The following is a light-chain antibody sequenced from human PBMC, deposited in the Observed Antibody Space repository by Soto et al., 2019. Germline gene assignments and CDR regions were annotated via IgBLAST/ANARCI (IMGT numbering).Light chain of an antibody. Sequence: QSALTQPRSVSGSPGQSVTISCTGTSSDVGDYNYVSWYQHHPGKAAKFMIYDVSKRPSGVPDRFSGSKSGNTASLTISGLQAEDEADYYCCSYAGSYTGVFGTGTKLTVL. J-gene: IGLJ1*01. CDR1: SSDVGDYNY. CDR3: CSYAGSYTGV. V-gene: IGLV2-11*01. CDR2: DVS.